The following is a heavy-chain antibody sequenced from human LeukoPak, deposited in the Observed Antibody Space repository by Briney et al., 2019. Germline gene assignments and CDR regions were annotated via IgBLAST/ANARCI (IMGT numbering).Heavy chain of an antibody. J-gene: IGHJ4*02. Sequence: PGGSLRLSCAASGFTFSSYSMNWVRQAPGKGLEWVSYISSSSSTIYYADSVKGRFTISRDNAKNSLYLQMNSLRDEDTAVYYCARDADCGGDCYGTFDFDYWGQGTLVTVSS. CDR3: ARDADCGGDCYGTFDFDY. D-gene: IGHD2-21*02. CDR2: ISSSSSTI. CDR1: GFTFSSYS. V-gene: IGHV3-48*02.